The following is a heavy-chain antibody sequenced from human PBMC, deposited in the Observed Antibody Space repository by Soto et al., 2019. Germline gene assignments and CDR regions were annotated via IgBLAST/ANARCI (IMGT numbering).Heavy chain of an antibody. CDR3: ARDYSNYYYYGMDV. D-gene: IGHD4-4*01. Sequence: SETLSLTCTVSGGSISSSSYYWGWIRQPPGKGLEWIGSIYYSGSTYYNPSLKSRVTISVDTSKNRFSLKLSSVTAADTAVYYCARDYSNYYYYGMDVWGQGTTVTVSS. V-gene: IGHV4-39*02. CDR1: GGSISSSSYY. CDR2: IYYSGST. J-gene: IGHJ6*02.